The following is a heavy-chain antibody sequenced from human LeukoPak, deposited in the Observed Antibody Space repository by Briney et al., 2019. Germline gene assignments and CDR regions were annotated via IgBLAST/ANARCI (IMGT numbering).Heavy chain of an antibody. V-gene: IGHV4-34*01. CDR1: GGSFSGYY. Sequence: ASETLSLTCAVYGGSFSGYYWSWIRQPPGKGREWIGEINHSGSTNYNPSLKSRVTISVDTSKNQFSLKLSSVTAADTAVYYCARGNFVLRFLEWLLYFDYWGQGTLVTVSS. D-gene: IGHD3-3*01. CDR2: INHSGST. CDR3: ARGNFVLRFLEWLLYFDY. J-gene: IGHJ4*02.